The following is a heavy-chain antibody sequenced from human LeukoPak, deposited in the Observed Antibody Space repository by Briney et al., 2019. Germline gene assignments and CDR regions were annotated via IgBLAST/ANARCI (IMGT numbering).Heavy chain of an antibody. Sequence: ASVKVSCKASGYTFPSHDINWVRQAPGQGLEWMGWMNPNSGNTGYAQKFQGRVTMTRNTSISTAYMELSSLTSEDTAVYYCARDFTMAAASFDYWGQGTLVTVSS. CDR3: ARDFTMAAASFDY. V-gene: IGHV1-8*01. CDR2: MNPNSGNT. CDR1: GYTFPSHD. J-gene: IGHJ4*02. D-gene: IGHD6-13*01.